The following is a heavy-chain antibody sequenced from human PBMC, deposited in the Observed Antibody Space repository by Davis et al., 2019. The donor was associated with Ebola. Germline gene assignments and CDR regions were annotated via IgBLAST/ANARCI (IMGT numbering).Heavy chain of an antibody. D-gene: IGHD1-26*01. V-gene: IGHV1-18*01. CDR2: ISAYNGNT. Sequence: AASVKVSCKASGYTFSSYGISWVRQAPGQGLEWMGWISAYNGNTNYAQKLQGRVTMTTDTSTSTAYMELRGLRSEDTAVYYCARVGGILLFDYWGQGTLVTVSS. CDR3: ARVGGILLFDY. CDR1: GYTFSSYG. J-gene: IGHJ4*02.